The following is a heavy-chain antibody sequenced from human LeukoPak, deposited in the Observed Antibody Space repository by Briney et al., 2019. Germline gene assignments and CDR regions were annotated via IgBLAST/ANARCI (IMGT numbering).Heavy chain of an antibody. D-gene: IGHD3-3*01. V-gene: IGHV4-4*02. Sequence: GSLRLSCAASGFTFSSYSMNWVRQAPGKGLEWIGEVHLDGRTNYNPSLTGRLTMSVDLYENHISLKLTSVTAADTAVYYCAREGGFYRPLDYSGQGTLVTVSS. CDR1: GFTFSSYSM. CDR3: AREGGFYRPLDY. J-gene: IGHJ4*02. CDR2: VHLDGRT.